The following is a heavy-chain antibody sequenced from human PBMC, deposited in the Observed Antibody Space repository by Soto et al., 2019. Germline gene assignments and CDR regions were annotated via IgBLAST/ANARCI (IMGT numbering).Heavy chain of an antibody. CDR1: GFTFTSSA. V-gene: IGHV1-58*01. CDR3: AADHLPGPDTAMVSLWAFDI. CDR2: IVVGSGNT. Sequence: SVKVSCKASGFTFTSSAVQWVRQARGQRLEWIGWIVVGSGNTNYAQKFQERVTITRDMSTSTAYMELSSLRSEDTAVYYCAADHLPGPDTAMVSLWAFDIWGQGTMVTVSS. J-gene: IGHJ3*02. D-gene: IGHD5-18*01.